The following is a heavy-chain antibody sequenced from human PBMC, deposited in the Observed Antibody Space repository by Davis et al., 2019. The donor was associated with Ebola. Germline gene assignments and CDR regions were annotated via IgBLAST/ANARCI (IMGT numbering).Heavy chain of an antibody. CDR3: AKDRRDTASFDY. V-gene: IGHV3-23*01. J-gene: IGHJ4*02. Sequence: GESLKISCAASGFTFSSYGMHWVRQAPGKGLEWVSSISVSGANTYYADSVKGRFTISRDNSKNTLYLQMNSLRAEDTAVYYCAKDRRDTASFDYWGQGTLVTVSS. CDR2: ISVSGANT. D-gene: IGHD5-18*01. CDR1: GFTFSSYG.